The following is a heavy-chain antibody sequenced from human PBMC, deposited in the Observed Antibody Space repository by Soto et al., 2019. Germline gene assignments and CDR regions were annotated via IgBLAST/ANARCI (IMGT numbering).Heavy chain of an antibody. CDR1: GGSVSDYY. J-gene: IGHJ4*02. Sequence: PSESLSLTCAVYGGSVSDYYSTWIRQPPGKGLEWIGEINHSGSTDYNPSLKSRVTISLDTSKNLLSLKLNSVTAADTAVYYCARSKVYGASNLAYWGKGTLVTVSS. V-gene: IGHV4-34*01. D-gene: IGHD3-10*01. CDR3: ARSKVYGASNLAY. CDR2: INHSGST.